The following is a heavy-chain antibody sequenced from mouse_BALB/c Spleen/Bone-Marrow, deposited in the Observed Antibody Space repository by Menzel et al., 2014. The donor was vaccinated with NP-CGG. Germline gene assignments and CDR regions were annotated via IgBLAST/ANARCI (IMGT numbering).Heavy chain of an antibody. CDR1: GYTFTDYT. CDR2: ISSYSGNT. V-gene: IGHV1-67*01. J-gene: IGHJ2*01. D-gene: IGHD2-12*01. Sequence: VQLQQSGPELVRPGVSVKISCKGSGYTFTDYTMHWVKQSHAKSLEWIGVISSYSGNTNYNQKFKDKATMTVDESSSTVYMELARLTAEDSAIYYCARGGTIVKDYWGQGTTLTVSS. CDR3: ARGGTIVKDY.